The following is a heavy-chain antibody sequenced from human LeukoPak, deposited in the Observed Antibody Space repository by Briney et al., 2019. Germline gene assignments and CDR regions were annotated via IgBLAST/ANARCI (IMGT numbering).Heavy chain of an antibody. CDR1: GFTFSNYW. CDR3: ARVSSGSYFGYYYYYMDV. V-gene: IGHV3-74*01. D-gene: IGHD1-26*01. Sequence: PGGSLRLSCAASGFTFSNYWMHWVRQAPGKGLVWVSRINSDGSSTSYADSVKGRFTISRENAKNTLYLQMNSLRTEDTAVYYCARVSSGSYFGYYYYYMDVWGKGTTVTVSS. CDR2: INSDGSST. J-gene: IGHJ6*03.